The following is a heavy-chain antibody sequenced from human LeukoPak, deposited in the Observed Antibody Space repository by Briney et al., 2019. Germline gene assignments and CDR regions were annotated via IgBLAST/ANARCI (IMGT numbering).Heavy chain of an antibody. CDR2: TYYRSKWYN. CDR3: ARALGAAVARRINYGMDV. J-gene: IGHJ6*02. V-gene: IGHV6-1*01. D-gene: IGHD6-19*01. CDR1: GDSVSSNSAA. Sequence: SQTLSLTCAISGDSVSSNSAAWNWIRQSPSRGLEWLGRTYYRSKWYNDYAVSVKSRITINPDTSKNQFSLQLNSVTPEDTAVYYCARALGAAVARRINYGMDVWGQGTTVTVSS.